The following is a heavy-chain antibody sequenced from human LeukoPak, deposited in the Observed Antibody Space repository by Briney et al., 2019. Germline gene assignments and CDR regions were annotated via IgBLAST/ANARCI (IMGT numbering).Heavy chain of an antibody. Sequence: PGRSLRLSCAASGFTFSSYAMHWVRQAPGKGLEWVAVISYDGSNKYYADSVKGRFTISRDNSKNTRYLQMNSLRAEDTAVYYCARAPSKENYFDYWGQGTLVTVSS. V-gene: IGHV3-30*04. CDR1: GFTFSSYA. CDR2: ISYDGSNK. CDR3: ARAPSKENYFDY. J-gene: IGHJ4*02.